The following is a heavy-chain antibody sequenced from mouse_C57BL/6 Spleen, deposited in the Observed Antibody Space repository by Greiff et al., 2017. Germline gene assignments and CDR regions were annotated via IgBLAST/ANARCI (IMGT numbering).Heavy chain of an antibody. CDR2: IWSGGST. D-gene: IGHD1-1*01. Sequence: QVQLKESGPGLVQPSQSLSITCTVSGFSLTSYGVHWVRQSPGKGLEWLGVIWSGGSTDYNAAFISRLSISKDNSKSQVFFKMNSLQADDTAIYYCARMNYYGSLWYFDVWGTGTTVTVS. CDR3: ARMNYYGSLWYFDV. CDR1: GFSLTSYG. V-gene: IGHV2-2*01. J-gene: IGHJ1*03.